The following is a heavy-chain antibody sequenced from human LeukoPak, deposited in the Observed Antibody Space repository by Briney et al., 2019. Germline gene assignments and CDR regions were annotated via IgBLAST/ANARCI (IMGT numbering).Heavy chain of an antibody. J-gene: IGHJ4*02. CDR1: GYTFTSYA. V-gene: IGHV1-3*01. D-gene: IGHD4-23*01. CDR2: INAGNGNT. Sequence: ASVKVSCKASGYTFTSYAMHWVRQAPGQRLEWMGWINAGNGNTKYSQKFQGRVTITRDTSASTAYMELSSLRSEDTAVHYCARAGGGGGVYGGNSVSFDYWGQGTLVTVSS. CDR3: ARAGGGGGVYGGNSVSFDY.